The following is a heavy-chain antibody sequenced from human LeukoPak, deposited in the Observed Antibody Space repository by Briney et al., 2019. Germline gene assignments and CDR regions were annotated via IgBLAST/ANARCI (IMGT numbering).Heavy chain of an antibody. CDR3: ARGIAAAGTGQFGDWFDP. D-gene: IGHD6-13*01. CDR1: GGSISGYY. CDR2: INHSGST. Sequence: SETLSLTCAVYGGSISGYYWSWIRQPPGKGLEWIGEINHSGSTNYNPSLKSRVTISVDTSKNQFSLKLSSVTAADTAVYYCARGIAAAGTGQFGDWFDPWGQGTLVTVSS. J-gene: IGHJ5*02. V-gene: IGHV4-34*01.